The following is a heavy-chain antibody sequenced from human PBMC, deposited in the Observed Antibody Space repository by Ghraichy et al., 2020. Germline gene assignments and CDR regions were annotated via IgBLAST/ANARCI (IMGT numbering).Heavy chain of an antibody. CDR1: GYTFTSYA. V-gene: IGHV1-3*01. J-gene: IGHJ4*02. CDR3: ARDGQRRKSFDY. CDR2: INAGNGNT. Sequence: ASVKVSCKASGYTFTSYAMHWVRQAPGQRLEWMGWINAGNGNTKYSQKFQGRVTITRDTSASTAYMELSSLRSEDTAVYYCARDGQRRKSFDYWGQGTLVTVSS. D-gene: IGHD1-1*01.